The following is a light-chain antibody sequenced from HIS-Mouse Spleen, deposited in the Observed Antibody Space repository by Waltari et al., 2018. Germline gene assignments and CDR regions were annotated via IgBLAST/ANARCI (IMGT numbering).Light chain of an antibody. V-gene: IGKV1-9*01. Sequence: DIQLTQSPSFLSASVGDRVTITCRASQGISSYLAWYQQKPGKAPKLLLYAASTLQSGVPSRFSVSGSGTEFTLTISSLQPEDFATYYCQQLNSYPPTFGQGTKVEIK. J-gene: IGKJ1*01. CDR3: QQLNSYPPT. CDR1: QGISSY. CDR2: AAS.